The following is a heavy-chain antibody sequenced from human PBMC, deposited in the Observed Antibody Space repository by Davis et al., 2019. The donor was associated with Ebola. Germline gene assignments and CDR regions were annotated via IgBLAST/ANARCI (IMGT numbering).Heavy chain of an antibody. CDR3: AAIRSSIAARGSSWPFDY. D-gene: IGHD6-6*01. CDR2: IKQDGSEK. Sequence: GESLKISCAASGFTFSSYWMSWVRQAPGKGLEWVANIKQDGSEKYYVDSVKGRFTISRDNAKNSLYLQMNSLRAEDTALYYCAAIRSSIAARGSSWPFDYWGQGTTVTVSS. CDR1: GFTFSSYW. V-gene: IGHV3-7*03. J-gene: IGHJ4*03.